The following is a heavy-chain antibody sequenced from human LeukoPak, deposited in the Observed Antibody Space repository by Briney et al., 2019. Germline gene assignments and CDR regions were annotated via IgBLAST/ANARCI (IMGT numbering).Heavy chain of an antibody. Sequence: PGGSLRLSCAVSGLTFSGSWITWIRQAPGKGLEWVSSISSSSYIYYANSVKGRFTISRDNARKSLFLQMNSLRAEDTAVYYCASETTRGYSYGSPTDGFDLWGQGTMVTVSS. CDR1: GLTFSGSW. J-gene: IGHJ3*01. D-gene: IGHD5-18*01. CDR3: ASETTRGYSYGSPTDGFDL. CDR2: ISSSSYI. V-gene: IGHV3-21*01.